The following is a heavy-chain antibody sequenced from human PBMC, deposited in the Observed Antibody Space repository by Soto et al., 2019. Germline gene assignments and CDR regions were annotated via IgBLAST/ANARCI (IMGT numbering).Heavy chain of an antibody. CDR2: INPNSGGT. D-gene: IGHD3-16*01. CDR3: ARGGGSLNHYYYYGMDV. CDR1: GYTFTGYY. J-gene: IGHJ6*02. Sequence: RASVKVSCKASGYTFTGYYMHWVRQAPGQGLEWMGWINPNSGGTNYAQKFQGRVTMTRDTSISTAYMELSRLRSDDTAVYYCARGGGSLNHYYYYGMDVWGQGTTVTVSS. V-gene: IGHV1-2*02.